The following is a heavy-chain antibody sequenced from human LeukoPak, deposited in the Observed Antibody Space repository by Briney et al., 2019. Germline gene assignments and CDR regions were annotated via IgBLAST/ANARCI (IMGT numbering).Heavy chain of an antibody. D-gene: IGHD2-21*01. CDR1: GDSVTSSNYD. CDR2: IYYSGNT. V-gene: IGHV4-39*01. CDR3: ARSIVVVRVNWFDP. J-gene: IGHJ5*02. Sequence: SETLSLTCTVSGDSVTSSNYDWGWIRQPPGKGLDWIGPIYYSGNTYYNPSLKSRVTISVDTSKNPFSLKLSSVTAADTAVYYCARSIVVVRVNWFDPWGQGTLVTVSS.